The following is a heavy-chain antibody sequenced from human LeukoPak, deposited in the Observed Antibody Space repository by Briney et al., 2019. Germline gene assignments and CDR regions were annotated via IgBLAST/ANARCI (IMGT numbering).Heavy chain of an antibody. CDR3: VRDEYRDV. V-gene: IGHV4-4*07. J-gene: IGHJ6*04. CDR2: IHPSGIT. CDR1: GGSFSGYY. D-gene: IGHD2/OR15-2a*01. Sequence: MPSETLSLTCAVYGGSFSGYYWAWLRQPAGKGLEWIGRIHPSGITHQNPSLRGRVTMSIDASKNQFSLNLSSVTAADTAVYYCVRDEYRDVWGKGTTVTVSS.